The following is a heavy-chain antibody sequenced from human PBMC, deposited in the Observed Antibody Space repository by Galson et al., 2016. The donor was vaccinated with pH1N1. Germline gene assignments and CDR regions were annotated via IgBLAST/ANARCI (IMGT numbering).Heavy chain of an antibody. Sequence: SVKVFCMALGYTSATFDIKWGVHASVQALFFWGWINPNSGNTGYAQKFQGRVTMTGNTSISKAYMELSSLRSEDTAVYYCARGFLCLSAGHWFDPWGQELLVNVS. CDR1: GYTSATFD. CDR3: ARGFLCLSAGHWFDP. CDR2: INPNSGNT. D-gene: IGHD3-3*01. J-gene: IGHJ5*01. V-gene: IGHV1-8*01.